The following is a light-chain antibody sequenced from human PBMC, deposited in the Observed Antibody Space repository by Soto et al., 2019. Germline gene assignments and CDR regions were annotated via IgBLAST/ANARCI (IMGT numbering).Light chain of an antibody. CDR1: QGISIW. Sequence: DIQMTQSPSPLSASVGDRVTITCRASQGISIWLAWYQQKPGRAPKLLIDMASSLKSGVPSRFSGSGSGTEFALTISSLQPDDFATDYCQHYNGYFGGGPKVEIK. CDR2: MAS. V-gene: IGKV1-5*03. CDR3: QHYNGY. J-gene: IGKJ4*01.